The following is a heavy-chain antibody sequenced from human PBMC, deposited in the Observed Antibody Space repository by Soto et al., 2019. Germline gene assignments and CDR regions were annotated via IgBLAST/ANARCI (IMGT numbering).Heavy chain of an antibody. J-gene: IGHJ4*02. Sequence: GGSLRLSCAASGSTFSSYAMSWVRQAPGKGLEWVSTISGSGGGTYYADSMEGRFTISRDNSKNTLYLQMYSLRVEDTAVYYCARESDHWGQGTLVTVSS. CDR2: ISGSGGGT. CDR1: GSTFSSYA. V-gene: IGHV3-23*01. CDR3: ARESDH.